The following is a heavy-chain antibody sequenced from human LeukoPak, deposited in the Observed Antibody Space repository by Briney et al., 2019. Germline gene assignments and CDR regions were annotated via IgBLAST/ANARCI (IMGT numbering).Heavy chain of an antibody. V-gene: IGHV3-49*04. J-gene: IGHJ4*02. CDR1: GFTFSSYS. Sequence: GGSLRLSCAASGFTFSSYSMNWVRQAPGKGLEWVGFIRSKIYGGTPEYAASVKGRFTISRDDSKGVAYLQMNSLKTEDTAVYYCTRDQTPYYWGQGTLVTVAS. CDR3: TRDQTPYY. CDR2: IRSKIYGGTP.